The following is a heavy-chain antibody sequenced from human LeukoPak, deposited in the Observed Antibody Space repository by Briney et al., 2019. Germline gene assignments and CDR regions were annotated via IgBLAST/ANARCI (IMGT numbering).Heavy chain of an antibody. J-gene: IGHJ4*02. CDR1: GFTFSSFS. V-gene: IGHV3-21*01. D-gene: IGHD3-3*01. CDR2: INGGSNYK. Sequence: GGSLRLSCAASGFTFSSFSMNWVRQAPGRGLEWVSSINGGSNYKYYEDSGKGRFTISRDNAKNSLYLQMNSLRAEDTAVYYCARDSAIFGVVFDYWGQGALVTVSS. CDR3: ARDSAIFGVVFDY.